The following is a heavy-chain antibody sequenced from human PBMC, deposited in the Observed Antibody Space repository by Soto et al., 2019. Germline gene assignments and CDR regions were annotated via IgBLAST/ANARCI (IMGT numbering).Heavy chain of an antibody. J-gene: IGHJ5*02. D-gene: IGHD2-8*01. Sequence: SETLSLTCAVYGGSFSGYYWSWIRQSPGKGLEWIGEVNHSGSTNYRPSLKSRVTISVGTSKNQFSLKLSSVTAADTAVYYCASSGYCTNGVCYTLFDPWGHGTLVTVSS. CDR2: VNHSGST. V-gene: IGHV4-34*01. CDR1: GGSFSGYY. CDR3: ASSGYCTNGVCYTLFDP.